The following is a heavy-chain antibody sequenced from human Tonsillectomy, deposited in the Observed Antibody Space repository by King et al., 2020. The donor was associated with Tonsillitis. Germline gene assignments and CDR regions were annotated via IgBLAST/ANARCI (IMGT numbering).Heavy chain of an antibody. CDR1: GFTFSNYA. J-gene: IGHJ6*03. D-gene: IGHD5-12*01. CDR2: ISGSGAGT. CDR3: AKDHRGYDKIMDV. V-gene: IGHV3-23*04. Sequence: VQLVESGGGLVQPGGSLRLSCAASGFTFSNYAMSWVRQAPGKGLEWVSAISGSGAGTYYADSAKGRFTISRDNSRNTLYLQMNRLRAEDTAVYYCAKDHRGYDKIMDVWGKGTTVTVSS.